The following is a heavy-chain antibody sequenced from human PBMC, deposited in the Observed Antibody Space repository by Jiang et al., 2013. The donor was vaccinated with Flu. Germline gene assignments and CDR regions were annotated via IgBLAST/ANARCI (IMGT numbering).Heavy chain of an antibody. CDR1: GGSISSYY. D-gene: IGHD3-10*01. Sequence: KPSETLSLTCTVSGGSISSYYWSWIRQPAGKGLEWIGRIYTSGSTNYNPSLKSRVTMSVDTSKNQFSLKLSSVTAADTAVYYCARDKKVLLWRAFDIWGQGTMVTVSS. J-gene: IGHJ3*02. CDR2: IYTSGST. CDR3: ARDKKVLLWRAFDI. V-gene: IGHV4-4*07.